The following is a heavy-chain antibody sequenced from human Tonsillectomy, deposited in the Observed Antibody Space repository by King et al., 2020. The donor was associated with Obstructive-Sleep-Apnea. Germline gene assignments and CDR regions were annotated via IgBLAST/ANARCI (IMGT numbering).Heavy chain of an antibody. D-gene: IGHD3-10*01. J-gene: IGHJ3*02. CDR1: GGSISSYY. Sequence: QLQESGPGLVKPSETLSLTCTVSGGSISSYYWSWIRQPPGKGLEWIGYIYYSGSTNYNPSLKSRVTISVDTSKNQFSLKLSSVTAADTAVYYCARLLWFGELLGAFDIWGQGTMVTVSS. CDR3: ARLLWFGELLGAFDI. CDR2: IYYSGST. V-gene: IGHV4-59*08.